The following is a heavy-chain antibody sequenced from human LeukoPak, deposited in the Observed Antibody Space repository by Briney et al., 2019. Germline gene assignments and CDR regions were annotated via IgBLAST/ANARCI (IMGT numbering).Heavy chain of an antibody. CDR2: ISINGDNT. J-gene: IGHJ5*02. CDR3: AREVDGGFDP. CDR1: GFTFSYYT. Sequence: PGGSLRLSCAGSGFTFSYYTLHWVRQAPGKGLESVSAISINGDNTYYVNSVKGRFTISRDDSKNRLYLQMGSLRVDDMAVYYCAREVDGGFDPWGQGTLVTVSS. V-gene: IGHV3-64*01. D-gene: IGHD3-16*01.